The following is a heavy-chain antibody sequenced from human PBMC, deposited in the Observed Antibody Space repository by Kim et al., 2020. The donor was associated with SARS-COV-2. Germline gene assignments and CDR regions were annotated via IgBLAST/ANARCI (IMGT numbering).Heavy chain of an antibody. V-gene: IGHV4-4*02. D-gene: IGHD1-26*01. CDR2: T. J-gene: IGHJ4*02. CDR3: SRAQGGAFDY. Sequence: TNYNPRLKSRVTVSVDKSKNQFSLRLSSVTAADTAVYYCSRAQGGAFDYWGQGTLVTVSS.